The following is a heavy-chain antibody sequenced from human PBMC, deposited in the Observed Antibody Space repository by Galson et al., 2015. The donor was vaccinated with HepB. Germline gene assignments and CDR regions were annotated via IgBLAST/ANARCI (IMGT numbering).Heavy chain of an antibody. CDR1: GYTLTELS. CDR3: RIVRPDSSGYWYYFDY. CDR2: FDPEDGET. D-gene: IGHD3-22*01. Sequence: SVKVSCKVSGYTLTELSMHWVRQAPGKGLEWMGGFDPEDGETIYAQKFQGRVTMTEDTSTDTAYMELSSLRSEDTAVYYCRIVRPDSSGYWYYFDYWGQGTLVTVSS. J-gene: IGHJ4*02. V-gene: IGHV1-24*01.